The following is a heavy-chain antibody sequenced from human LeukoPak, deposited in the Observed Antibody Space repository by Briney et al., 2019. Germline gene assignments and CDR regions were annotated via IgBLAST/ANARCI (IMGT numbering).Heavy chain of an antibody. CDR1: GFTFSSYG. Sequence: GGSLRLSCAASGFTFSSYGMHWVRQAPGKGLDWVAVISYDGSDKYYAASVKGRFTISRDNSKNTLFLQMNSLRAEDTAVYYCAKGSNRGVATIDYWGQGTLVTVSS. CDR3: AKGSNRGVATIDY. V-gene: IGHV3-30*18. J-gene: IGHJ4*02. D-gene: IGHD5-12*01. CDR2: ISYDGSDK.